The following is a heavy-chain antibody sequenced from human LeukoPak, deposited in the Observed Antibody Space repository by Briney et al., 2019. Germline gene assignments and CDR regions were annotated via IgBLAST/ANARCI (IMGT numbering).Heavy chain of an antibody. Sequence: PGGSLRLSCAVSGFTFSNYWMTWVRQAPGKGLEWVANIRQDGSEDYSVDSVKGRFTISRDNAKNSLYLQMNSLRAEDTAVYYCARRFCSGNTCYAYFDYWGQGTLVTVSS. CDR2: IRQDGSED. V-gene: IGHV3-7*01. D-gene: IGHD2-15*01. CDR3: ARRFCSGNTCYAYFDY. CDR1: GFTFSNYW. J-gene: IGHJ4*02.